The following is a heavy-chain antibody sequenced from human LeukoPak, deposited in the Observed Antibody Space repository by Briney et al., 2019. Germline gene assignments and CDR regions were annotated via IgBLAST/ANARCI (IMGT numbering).Heavy chain of an antibody. J-gene: IGHJ4*02. V-gene: IGHV3-20*04. D-gene: IGHD6-19*01. CDR2: INWNGGST. Sequence: RPGRSLRLSCAASGFTFDDYGMSWVRQAPGKGLEWVSGINWNGGSTGYADSVKGRFTISRDNAKNSLYLQMNSLRAEDTALYYCARVGDSSGWYVGVYWGQGTLVTVSS. CDR1: GFTFDDYG. CDR3: ARVGDSSGWYVGVY.